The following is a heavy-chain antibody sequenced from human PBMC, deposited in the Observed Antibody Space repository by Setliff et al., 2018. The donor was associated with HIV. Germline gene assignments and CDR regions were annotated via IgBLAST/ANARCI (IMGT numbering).Heavy chain of an antibody. Sequence: PGGSLRLSCAASGFTFSDHYMDWVRQAPGKGLEWVGRTRNKVNSYTTEYAASVKGRFTISRDDSKNSLYLQMNSLKTEDTAVYYCARDRSSGYYYPDAFDIWGQGTMVTVSS. CDR3: ARDRSSGYYYPDAFDI. CDR1: GFTFSDHY. D-gene: IGHD3-22*01. V-gene: IGHV3-72*01. J-gene: IGHJ3*02. CDR2: TRNKVNSYTT.